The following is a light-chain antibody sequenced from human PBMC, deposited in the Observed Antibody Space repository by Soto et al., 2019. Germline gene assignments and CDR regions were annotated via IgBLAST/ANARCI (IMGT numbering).Light chain of an antibody. CDR3: QQYFSYPLT. CDR2: TAS. CDR1: HGISSH. Sequence: AIRMTQSPSSFSASTGDRVTITCRASHGISSHLAWYQVKPGKAPRLLIYTASYLESGAPSRFSGSGSGTNFSLTISSLQSEDFAVYYCQQYFSYPLTFGGGTKVEIK. J-gene: IGKJ4*01. V-gene: IGKV1-8*01.